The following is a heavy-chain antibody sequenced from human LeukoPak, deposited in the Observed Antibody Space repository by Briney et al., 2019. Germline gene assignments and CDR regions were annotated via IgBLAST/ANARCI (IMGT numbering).Heavy chain of an antibody. J-gene: IGHJ6*03. D-gene: IGHD5-18*01. CDR2: INWNGGST. Sequence: GGSLRLSCAVSGFTFDDHGMSWVRQAPGKGLEWVSGINWNGGSTGYADSVKGRFTISRDNAKNSLYLQMNSLRAEDTALYYCARGYSYGYFYNYFYMDVWGKGTTVTVSS. CDR1: GFTFDDHG. V-gene: IGHV3-20*04. CDR3: ARGYSYGYFYNYFYMDV.